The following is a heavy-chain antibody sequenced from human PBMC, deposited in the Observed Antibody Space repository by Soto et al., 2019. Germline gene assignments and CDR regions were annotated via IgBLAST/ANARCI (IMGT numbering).Heavy chain of an antibody. CDR3: ARKGAAASYAHYYMDV. CDR2: VYYSGTT. CDR1: GGSISPYY. J-gene: IGHJ6*03. Sequence: QVQLQESGPGLVKPSETLSLTCTVSGGSISPYYWSWIRQPPGKGLEWIGYVYYSGTTNYNPSLERRVTISVDTSRTRFSLNLTSATAADTAVYYCARKGAAASYAHYYMDVWGRGTAVTVSS. D-gene: IGHD6-13*01. V-gene: IGHV4-59*01.